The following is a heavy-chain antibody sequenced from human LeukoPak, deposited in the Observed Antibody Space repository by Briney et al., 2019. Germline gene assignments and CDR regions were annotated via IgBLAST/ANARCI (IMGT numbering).Heavy chain of an antibody. CDR3: AKDSIFGVVITEYFDY. V-gene: IGHV3-23*01. CDR1: GFTFSSYA. D-gene: IGHD3-3*01. Sequence: GASLRLSCAASGFTFSSYAMSWVRQAPGKGLEWVSAISGSGGSTYYADSVKGRFTISRDDSKNTLYLQMNSLRAEDTAVYYYAKDSIFGVVITEYFDYWGQGTLVTASS. J-gene: IGHJ4*02. CDR2: ISGSGGST.